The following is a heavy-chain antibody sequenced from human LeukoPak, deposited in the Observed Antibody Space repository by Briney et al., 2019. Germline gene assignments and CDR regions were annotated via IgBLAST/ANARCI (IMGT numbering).Heavy chain of an antibody. CDR3: ARTPRLTAAFDY. Sequence: ASVKVSCKASGYTFTSYAMHWVRQAPGQRLEWMGWINAGNGSTKYSQKFQGRVTITRDTSASTAYMELSSLRSEDTAVYYCARTPRLTAAFDYWGQGTLVTVSS. D-gene: IGHD2-21*02. V-gene: IGHV1-3*01. CDR1: GYTFTSYA. J-gene: IGHJ4*02. CDR2: INAGNGST.